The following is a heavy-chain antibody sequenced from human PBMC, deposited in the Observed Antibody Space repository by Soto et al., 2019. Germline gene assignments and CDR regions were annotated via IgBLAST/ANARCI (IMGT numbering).Heavy chain of an antibody. J-gene: IGHJ4*02. CDR2: INHSGST. D-gene: IGHD3-16*02. CDR3: DRGNIFDYVWGRYLYHTDY. CDR1: GGSFSGYY. V-gene: IGHV4-34*01. Sequence: SETLSLTCAVYGGSFSGYYWSWIRQPPGKGLEWIGEINHSGSTNYNPSLKSRVTISVDTSKNQFSLKLSSVTAAATAVYYCDRGNIFDYVWGRYLYHTDYWGQGTVVTGSS.